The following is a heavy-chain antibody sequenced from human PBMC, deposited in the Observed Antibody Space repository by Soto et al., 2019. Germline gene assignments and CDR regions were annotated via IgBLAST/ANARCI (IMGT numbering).Heavy chain of an antibody. V-gene: IGHV1-69*13. CDR3: ARATEPVYD. D-gene: IGHD6-6*01. CDR2: INPNSGTA. J-gene: IGHJ4*02. Sequence: SVKVSCKASGYTFTGYYVHWVRQAPGQGLEWMGWINPNSGTANYAQKFQGRVTITADESTSTAYMELSSLRSEDTAVYYCARATEPVYDWGQGTLVTVAS. CDR1: GYTFTGYY.